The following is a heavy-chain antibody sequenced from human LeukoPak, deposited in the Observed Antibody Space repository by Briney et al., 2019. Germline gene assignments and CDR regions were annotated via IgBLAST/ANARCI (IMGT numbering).Heavy chain of an antibody. CDR2: IYYSRST. V-gene: IGHV4-31*03. D-gene: IGHD3-22*01. Sequence: SETLSLTCTVSDGSISRGGYYWRWIRQHPGKGLEWIGYIYYSRSTYYNPSLKSRITISVDTSKNQFSLKLNSVTAADTAVYYCARGLPYDSSGYYFDGFDHWGQGTLVSVSS. J-gene: IGHJ4*02. CDR3: ARGLPYDSSGYYFDGFDH. CDR1: DGSISRGGYY.